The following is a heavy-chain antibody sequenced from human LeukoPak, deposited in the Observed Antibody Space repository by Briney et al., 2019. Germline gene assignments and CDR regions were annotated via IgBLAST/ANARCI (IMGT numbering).Heavy chain of an antibody. J-gene: IGHJ4*02. D-gene: IGHD3-10*01. Sequence: SGGSLRLSCAASGFTFSSYAMSWVRQAPGKGLEWVSAISGSGGSTYYADSVKGRFTISRDNSKNTLYLQMNSLRAEDTAVYYCANPGGVRGVGDYWGQGTLVTVSS. CDR1: GFTFSSYA. CDR2: ISGSGGST. CDR3: ANPGGVRGVGDY. V-gene: IGHV3-23*01.